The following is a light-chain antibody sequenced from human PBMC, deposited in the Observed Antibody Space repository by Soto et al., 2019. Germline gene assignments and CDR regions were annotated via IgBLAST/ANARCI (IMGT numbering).Light chain of an antibody. CDR1: SSDVGSYNL. CDR3: CSYAGSSTSRV. J-gene: IGLJ2*01. V-gene: IGLV2-23*01. Sequence: QSALTQPASVSGSPGQSITISCTGTSSDVGSYNLVSWYQQQPGKAPKLMIYEGSKRPSGVSNRFSGSKSGNTASLTISGLQAEDEADYYCCSYAGSSTSRVFGGGTKLTVL. CDR2: EGS.